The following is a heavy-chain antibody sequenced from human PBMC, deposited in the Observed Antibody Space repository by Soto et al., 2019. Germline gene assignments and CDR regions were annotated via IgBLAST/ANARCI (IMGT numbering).Heavy chain of an antibody. V-gene: IGHV3-74*01. CDR2: INSDGSST. CDR1: GFTFSSYW. CDR3: AKDFTHPFDY. Sequence: GGSLRLSCVVSGFTFSSYWMHWVRQAPGKGLVWVSHINSDGSSTTYADSVKGRFTISRDNSKNTLYLQMNSLRAEDTAVYYCAKDFTHPFDYWGQGTVVTVSS. J-gene: IGHJ4*02.